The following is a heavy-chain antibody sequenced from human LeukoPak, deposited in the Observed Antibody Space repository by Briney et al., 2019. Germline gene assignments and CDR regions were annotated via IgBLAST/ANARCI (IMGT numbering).Heavy chain of an antibody. CDR2: ISYDGSSK. D-gene: IGHD6-13*01. CDR3: ARDGPAAACFDY. Sequence: GGSLRLSCAASGFTFSSYAMHWVRQAPGKGLEWVAVISYDGSSKYYADSVKGRFTISRDNSKNTLYLQMNSLRAEDTAVYYCARDGPAAACFDYWGQGTLVTVSS. V-gene: IGHV3-30*04. CDR1: GFTFSSYA. J-gene: IGHJ4*02.